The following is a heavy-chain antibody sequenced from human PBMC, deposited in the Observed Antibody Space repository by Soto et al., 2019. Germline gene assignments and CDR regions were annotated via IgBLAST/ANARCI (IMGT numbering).Heavy chain of an antibody. CDR2: ISPNSGNI. Sequence: QVHLVQSGAEVKKPGASVNVSCKTSGYTFTRNGISWVRQAPGQGLEWMGWISPNSGNIKYAQTLQGRVIMTTDTSKSTAYMELRSLRSDDTAVYYCVKDRDSNSWPSRDVWGPGTTVTVSS. CDR1: GYTFTRNG. CDR3: VKDRDSNSWPSRDV. D-gene: IGHD3-22*01. V-gene: IGHV1-18*01. J-gene: IGHJ6*02.